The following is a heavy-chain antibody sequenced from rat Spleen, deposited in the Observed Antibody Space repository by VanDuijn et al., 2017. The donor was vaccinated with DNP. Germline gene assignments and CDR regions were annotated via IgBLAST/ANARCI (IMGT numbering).Heavy chain of an antibody. Sequence: EVQLVESGGGLVQPGRSLKLSCAASGFTFSDYYMAWVRQAPKKGLEWVASISYEGSSTYYVDSVKGRFTISRDNAKSTLYLQMNSLRSEDTATYYCARLGGYYGYPKYFDYWGQGVMVTVAS. CDR2: ISYEGSST. V-gene: IGHV5-22*01. D-gene: IGHD1-7*01. CDR1: GFTFSDYY. CDR3: ARLGGYYGYPKYFDY. J-gene: IGHJ2*01.